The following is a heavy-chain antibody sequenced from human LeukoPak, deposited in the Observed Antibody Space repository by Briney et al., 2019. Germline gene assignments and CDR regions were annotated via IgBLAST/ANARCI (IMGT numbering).Heavy chain of an antibody. Sequence: ASVKVSCKASGYTFTSYYMHWVRQTPGQGLEWMGIINPSGGSTSYAQKFQGRVTMTRDTSTSTVYMELSSLRSEDTAVYYCASQYSPIGSLYYYGMDVWGQGTTVTVSS. J-gene: IGHJ6*02. CDR3: ASQYSPIGSLYYYGMDV. CDR2: INPSGGST. CDR1: GYTFTSYY. V-gene: IGHV1-46*01. D-gene: IGHD1-26*01.